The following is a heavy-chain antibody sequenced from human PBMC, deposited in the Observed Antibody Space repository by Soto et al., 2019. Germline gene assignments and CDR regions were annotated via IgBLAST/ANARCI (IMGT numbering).Heavy chain of an antibody. CDR3: ARDGDYYDSSGYYYGFFDY. CDR1: GFTFSSYA. CDR2: ISYDGSNK. V-gene: IGHV3-30-3*01. J-gene: IGHJ4*02. Sequence: QVQLVESGGGVVQPGRSLRLSCAASGFTFSSYAMHWVRQAPGKGLEWEAVISYDGSNKYYADSVKGRFTISRDNSKNTLYLQMNSLRAEDTAVYYCARDGDYYDSSGYYYGFFDYWGQGTLVTVSS. D-gene: IGHD3-22*01.